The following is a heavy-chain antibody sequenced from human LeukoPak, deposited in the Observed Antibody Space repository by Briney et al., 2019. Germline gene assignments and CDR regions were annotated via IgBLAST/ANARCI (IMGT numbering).Heavy chain of an antibody. CDR3: VRGPYCSGGSCYGHFDY. CDR1: GFTFSSYD. CDR2: IGTAGDT. V-gene: IGHV3-13*01. D-gene: IGHD2-15*01. Sequence: GGSLRLSCAASGFTFSSYDMYWVRQSTGKGLEWVSAIGTAGDTYYPGSVKGRFTISRENAKNFLYLQMNSLRVGDTAVYYCVRGPYCSGGSCYGHFDYWGQGTLVTASS. J-gene: IGHJ4*02.